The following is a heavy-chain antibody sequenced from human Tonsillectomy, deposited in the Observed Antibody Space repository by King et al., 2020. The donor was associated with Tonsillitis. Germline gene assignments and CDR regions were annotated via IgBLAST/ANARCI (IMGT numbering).Heavy chain of an antibody. V-gene: IGHV3-30*18. CDR2: ISYDGSNK. D-gene: IGHD2-2*01. Sequence: VQLVESGGGVVQPGRSLRLSCAASGFTFSNYGMHWVRQAPGKGLEWVAVISYDGSNKYYADSVQGRFTISRDNSKNTLYLQMNSLRPEDTAVYYCAKYCPACSSTSCYAQSLDDWGQGNLVIVSS. CDR3: AKYCPACSSTSCYAQSLDD. CDR1: GFTFSNYG. J-gene: IGHJ4*02.